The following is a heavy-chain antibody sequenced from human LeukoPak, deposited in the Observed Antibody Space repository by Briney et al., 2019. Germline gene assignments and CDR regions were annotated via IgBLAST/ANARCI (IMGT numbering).Heavy chain of an antibody. V-gene: IGHV1-69*06. CDR2: IIPIFGTA. CDR1: GGTFSSYA. CDR3: AREPYGSGSYYNVLYSDS. Sequence: ASVKVSCKASGGTFSSYAISWVRQAPGQGLEWMGRIIPIFGTANYAQKFQGRVTITADKSTSTAYMELSSLRSEDTAVYYCAREPYGSGSYYNVLYSDSWGQGTLVTVSS. J-gene: IGHJ4*02. D-gene: IGHD3-10*01.